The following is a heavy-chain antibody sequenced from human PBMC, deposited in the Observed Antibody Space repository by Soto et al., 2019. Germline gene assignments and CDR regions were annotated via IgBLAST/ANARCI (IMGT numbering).Heavy chain of an antibody. D-gene: IGHD3-3*01. CDR2: IIPIFGTA. CDR3: ARAPKYYDFWSGYSEYYYYGMDV. CDR1: GGTFSSYA. V-gene: IGHV1-69*13. J-gene: IGHJ6*02. Sequence: SVKVSCKASGGTFSSYAISWVRQAPGQGLEWMGGIIPIFGTANYAQKFQGRVTITADESTSTAYMELSSLRSEDTAVYYCARAPKYYDFWSGYSEYYYYGMDVWG.